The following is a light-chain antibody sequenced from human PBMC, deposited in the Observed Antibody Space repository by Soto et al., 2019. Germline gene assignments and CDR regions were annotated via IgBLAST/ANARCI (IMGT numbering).Light chain of an antibody. Sequence: DIHMNQSRFSLSASVRDRVTITCRACQGPNNNIAWFQQKPGTAPRCLIYSESTMQSGEPSTFSGSGSGTDVTLTISSLQPEVFATYYSQQYNTYPRTFVVGT. J-gene: IGKJ4*01. CDR2: SES. CDR1: QGPNNN. CDR3: QQYNTYPRT. V-gene: IGKV1-16*01.